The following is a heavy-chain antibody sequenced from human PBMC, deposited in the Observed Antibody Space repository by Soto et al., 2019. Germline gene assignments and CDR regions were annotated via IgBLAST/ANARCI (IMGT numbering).Heavy chain of an antibody. CDR3: AKDKGYCSGGRCYDLSADN. CDR2: ISYDGSNK. J-gene: IGHJ4*02. D-gene: IGHD2-15*01. Sequence: GGSLRLSCAAYGFTFSSDRMHWVRQAPGKGLEWVAVISYDGSNKYYADSVKGRFTISRDNSKNTLYLQMNSLRAEDTAVDYCAKDKGYCSGGRCYDLSADNWGQGTLVTVSS. V-gene: IGHV3-30*18. CDR1: GFTFSSDR.